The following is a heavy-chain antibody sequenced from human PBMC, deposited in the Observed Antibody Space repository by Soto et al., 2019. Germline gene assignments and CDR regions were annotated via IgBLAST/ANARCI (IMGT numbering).Heavy chain of an antibody. CDR3: ARGRFVVVPADYYYYYMDV. D-gene: IGHD2-2*01. CDR2: ISAYNGNT. V-gene: IGHV1-18*01. J-gene: IGHJ6*03. CDR1: GYTFTSYG. Sequence: ASVKVSCKASGYTFTSYGISWVRQAPGQGLGWMGWISAYNGNTNYAQKLQGRVTMTTDTSTSTAYMELRSLRSDDTAVYYCARGRFVVVPADYYYYYMDVWGKGTTVTVSS.